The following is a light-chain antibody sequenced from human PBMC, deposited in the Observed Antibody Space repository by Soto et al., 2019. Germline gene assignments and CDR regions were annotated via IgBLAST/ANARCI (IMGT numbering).Light chain of an antibody. CDR3: AAWDDSLNGFVV. Sequence: QPVLTQPPSASGTPGQRVTISCSGSSSNIGSNAVKWYQQLPGTAPKLLIYSNNQRPSGVPDRFSGSKSGTSASLAISGLQSEDEADYYCAAWDDSLNGFVVFGGGTQLTVL. CDR2: SNN. J-gene: IGLJ2*01. CDR1: SSNIGSNA. V-gene: IGLV1-44*01.